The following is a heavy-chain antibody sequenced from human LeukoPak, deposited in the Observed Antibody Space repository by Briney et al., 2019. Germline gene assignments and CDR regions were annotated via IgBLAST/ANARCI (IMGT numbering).Heavy chain of an antibody. CDR2: IYYSGST. V-gene: IGHV4-39*02. CDR3: AREGGGRGY. Sequence: SETLSLTCTVSGGSVSSSSYYWGWIRQPPGKGLEWIGSIYYSGSTYYNPSLKSRVTISVDTSKNQFSLNLTSVTAADTAVYYCAREGGGRGYWGQGTLVTVSS. D-gene: IGHD2-15*01. J-gene: IGHJ4*02. CDR1: GGSVSSSSYY.